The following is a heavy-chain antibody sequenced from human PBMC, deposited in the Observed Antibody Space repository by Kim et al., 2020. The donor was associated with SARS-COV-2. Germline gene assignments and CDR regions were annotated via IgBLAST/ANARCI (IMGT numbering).Heavy chain of an antibody. J-gene: IGHJ5*02. Sequence: SVKVSCKASGGTFSSYAISWVRQAPGQGLEWMGGIIPIFGTANYAQKFQGRVTITADESTSTAYMELSSLRSEDTAVYYCATGEGEGITMIPGSWGQGTLVTVSS. CDR2: IIPIFGTA. CDR3: ATGEGEGITMIPGS. CDR1: GGTFSSYA. V-gene: IGHV1-69*13. D-gene: IGHD3-22*01.